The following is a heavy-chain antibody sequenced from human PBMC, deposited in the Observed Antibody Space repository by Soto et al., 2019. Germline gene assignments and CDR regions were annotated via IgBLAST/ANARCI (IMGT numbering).Heavy chain of an antibody. CDR1: GGTFGSYA. D-gene: IGHD2-2*01. CDR2: FIPITATA. CDR3: ARSQGTSTSLEIYYYYYFGMDV. J-gene: IGHJ6*02. Sequence: QVQLVQSGAEVKKPGSSVKVSCKASGGTFGSYAISWVRQAPGQGLEWMGGFIPITATANYAQKFQGRVTITADESTSTASMQLRSLRSEDTAVYYCARSQGTSTSLEIYYYYYFGMDVWGQATTVTVSS. V-gene: IGHV1-69*01.